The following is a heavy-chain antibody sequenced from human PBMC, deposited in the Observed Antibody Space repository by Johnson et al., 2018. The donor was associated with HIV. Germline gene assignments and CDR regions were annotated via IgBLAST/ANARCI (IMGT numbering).Heavy chain of an antibody. CDR1: AFTFRSYS. CDR3: ARDTYSSDACDI. D-gene: IGHD4-11*01. J-gene: IGHJ3*02. V-gene: IGHV3-48*04. CDR2: ISGSGNSI. Sequence: VQLVESGGGVVQPGRSLRLSCAASAFTFRSYSMHWVRQAPGKGLEWVSYISGSGNSIYYADSVKGRFTISRDNAKNSLYLQMNSLRAEDTALYYCARDTYSSDACDIWGQGTMVTVSS.